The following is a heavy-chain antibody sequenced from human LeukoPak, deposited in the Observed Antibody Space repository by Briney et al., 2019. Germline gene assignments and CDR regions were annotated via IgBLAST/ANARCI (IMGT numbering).Heavy chain of an antibody. CDR2: ISSSSSYI. CDR1: GFTFSSYS. V-gene: IGHV3-21*01. Sequence: PGGSLRLSCAASGFTFSSYSMNWVRQAPGKGLEWVSSISSSSSYIYYADSVKGRFTISRDNAKNSLYLQMNSLRAEDTAVYYCARDFRSVSDAFDIWRQGTMVTVSS. J-gene: IGHJ3*02. CDR3: ARDFRSVSDAFDI. D-gene: IGHD1-14*01.